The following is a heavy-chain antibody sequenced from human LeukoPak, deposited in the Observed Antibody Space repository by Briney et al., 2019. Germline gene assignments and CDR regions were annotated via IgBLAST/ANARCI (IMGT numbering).Heavy chain of an antibody. Sequence: GGSLRLSCAASGFTFSSYAMSWVRQAPGKGLEWVSGISGSGDNTYYADSVKGRFTISRDNSKNTLYVQVNSLGTEDTAAYYCAKEGFDSWGQGTLVTVSS. J-gene: IGHJ4*02. V-gene: IGHV3-23*01. CDR3: AKEGFDS. CDR2: ISGSGDNT. CDR1: GFTFSSYA.